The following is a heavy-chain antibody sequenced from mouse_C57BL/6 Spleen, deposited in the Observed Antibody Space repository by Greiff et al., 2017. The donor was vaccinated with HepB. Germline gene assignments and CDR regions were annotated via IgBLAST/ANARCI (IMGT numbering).Heavy chain of an antibody. Sequence: VQLQQPGAELVKPGASVKLSCKASGYTFTSYWMHWVKQRPGQGLEWIGMIHPNSGSTNYNEKFKSKATLTVDKSSSTAYMQLSSLTSEDSAVYYCAREDYLITTVVARYFDVWGTGTTVTVSS. CDR1: GYTFTSYW. CDR2: IHPNSGST. J-gene: IGHJ1*03. V-gene: IGHV1-64*01. CDR3: AREDYLITTVVARYFDV. D-gene: IGHD1-1*01.